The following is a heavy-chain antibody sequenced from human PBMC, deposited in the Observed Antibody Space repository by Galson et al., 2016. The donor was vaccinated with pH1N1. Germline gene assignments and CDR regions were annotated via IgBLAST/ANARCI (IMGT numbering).Heavy chain of an antibody. V-gene: IGHV1-69*05. J-gene: IGHJ5*02. Sequence: SVKVSCKASGVTFNSNAFTWVRQAPGQGPEWMGGIIPMFGITNYAQKFQGRVTISTDELKSTAFMDLSSLTSDDTAVYYCARGQGYHLQRGWFDPWGQGTLVSVSS. CDR3: ARGQGYHLQRGWFDP. CDR2: IIPMFGIT. D-gene: IGHD2-15*01. CDR1: GVTFNSNA.